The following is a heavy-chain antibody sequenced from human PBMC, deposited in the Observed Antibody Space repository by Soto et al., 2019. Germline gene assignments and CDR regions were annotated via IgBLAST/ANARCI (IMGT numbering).Heavy chain of an antibody. J-gene: IGHJ3*02. CDR2: ISGDGGKT. CDR3: VIRGSAFDI. Sequence: PGGSLRLSCSASGFTLSGDAVHWVRQVPGKGLEYVSGISGDGGKTHYADSVKGRFTISRDRFKNSLFVQMSSLRFEDTAVYYCVIRGSAFDIWGQGTVVTVSS. V-gene: IGHV3-64D*08. CDR1: GFTLSGDA. D-gene: IGHD3-10*01.